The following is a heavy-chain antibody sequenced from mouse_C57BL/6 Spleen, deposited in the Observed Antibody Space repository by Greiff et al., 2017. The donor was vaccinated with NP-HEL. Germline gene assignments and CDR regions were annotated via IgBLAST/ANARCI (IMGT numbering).Heavy chain of an antibody. J-gene: IGHJ2*01. D-gene: IGHD1-1*01. V-gene: IGHV1-15*01. CDR2: IDPETGGT. CDR3: TRSRLRYFDY. CDR1: GYTFTDYE. Sequence: VQLQQSGAELVRPGASVTLSCKASGYTFTDYEMHWVKQTPVHGLEWIGAIDPETGGTAYNQKFKGKAILTADKSSSTAYMELRSLTSEDSAVYYCTRSRLRYFDYWGQGTTLTVSS.